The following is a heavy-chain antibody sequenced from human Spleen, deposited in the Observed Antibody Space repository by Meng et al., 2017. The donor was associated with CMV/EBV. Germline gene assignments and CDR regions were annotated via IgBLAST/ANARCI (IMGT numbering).Heavy chain of an antibody. D-gene: IGHD2-2*01. Sequence: FNLTDYFLPWVRRAPGQGLEWMGWINPDSGDTDCAQKFQGRVTMTRDTSFSTAYMDLSRLTSDDTAVYYCARRGRYCSSTRCADFDYWGQGTLVTVSS. J-gene: IGHJ4*02. CDR2: INPDSGDT. V-gene: IGHV1-2*02. CDR1: FNLTDYF. CDR3: ARRGRYCSSTRCADFDY.